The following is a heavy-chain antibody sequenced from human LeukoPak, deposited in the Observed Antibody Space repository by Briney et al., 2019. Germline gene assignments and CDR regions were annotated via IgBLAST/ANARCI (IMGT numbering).Heavy chain of an antibody. J-gene: IGHJ4*02. V-gene: IGHV1-2*02. D-gene: IGHD3-10*01. CDR3: ARETHYGSGSYWNFDY. CDR1: GYTFTGYY. CDR2: INPNSGGT. Sequence: GASVKVSCKASGYTFTGYYMHWVRQAPGQGLEWMGWINPNSGGTNYAQKFQGRVTMTRDTSISTAYMELSRLRSDDTAVYYCARETHYGSGSYWNFDYWGQGTLVTVSS.